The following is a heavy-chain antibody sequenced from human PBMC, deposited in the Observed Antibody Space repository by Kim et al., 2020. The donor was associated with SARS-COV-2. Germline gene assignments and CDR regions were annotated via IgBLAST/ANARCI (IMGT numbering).Heavy chain of an antibody. CDR3: ARGSGSLYY. CDR1: GGSFSGYY. CDR2: INHSGST. D-gene: IGHD3-10*01. J-gene: IGHJ4*02. Sequence: SETLSLTCAVYGGSFSGYYWSWIRQPPGKGLEWIGEINHSGSTNYNPSLKSRVTISVDTSKNQFSLKLSSVTAADTAVYYCARGSGSLYYWGQGTLVTVSS. V-gene: IGHV4-34*01.